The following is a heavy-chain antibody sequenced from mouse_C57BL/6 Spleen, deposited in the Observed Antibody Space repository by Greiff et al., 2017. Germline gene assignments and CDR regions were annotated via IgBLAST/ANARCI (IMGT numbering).Heavy chain of an antibody. CDR2: IYPGSGST. J-gene: IGHJ2*01. V-gene: IGHV1-55*01. CDR1: GYTFTSYW. CDR3: ARREVITTVVATEYYFDY. D-gene: IGHD1-1*01. Sequence: QVQLQQPGAELVKPGASVKMSCKASGYTFTSYWITWVKQRPGQGLEWIGDIYPGSGSTNYNEKFKSKATLTVDTSSCTASVQLSSRTSEDSAVYYCARREVITTVVATEYYFDYWGQGTTLTVSS.